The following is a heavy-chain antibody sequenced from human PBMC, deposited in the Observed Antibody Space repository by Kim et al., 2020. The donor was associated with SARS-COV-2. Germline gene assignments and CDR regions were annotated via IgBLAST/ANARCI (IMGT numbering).Heavy chain of an antibody. CDR3: ARARITIFGVVIHHEYDY. CDR1: GFTFSDHY. D-gene: IGHD3-3*01. CDR2: TRNKANSYTT. J-gene: IGHJ4*02. Sequence: GGSLRLSCAASGFTFSDHYMDWVRQAPGKGLEWVGRTRNKANSYTTEYAASVKGRFTISRDDSKNSLYLQMNSLKTEDTAVYYCARARITIFGVVIHHEYDYWGQGTLVTVSS. V-gene: IGHV3-72*01.